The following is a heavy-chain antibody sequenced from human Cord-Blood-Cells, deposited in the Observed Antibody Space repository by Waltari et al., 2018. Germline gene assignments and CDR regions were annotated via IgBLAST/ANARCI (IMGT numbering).Heavy chain of an antibody. CDR3: ARGIDDSSGYYDY. J-gene: IGHJ4*02. CDR1: GFTVSSNY. Sequence: EVQLLESGGGLIQPGGSLRLSCAASGFTVSSNYMSWVRQAPGKGLEWVSVIYSGGSTYYADSVKGRFTISRDNSKNTLYLQMNSLRAEDTAVYYCARGIDDSSGYYDYWGQGTLVTVS. D-gene: IGHD3-22*01. V-gene: IGHV3-53*01. CDR2: IYSGGST.